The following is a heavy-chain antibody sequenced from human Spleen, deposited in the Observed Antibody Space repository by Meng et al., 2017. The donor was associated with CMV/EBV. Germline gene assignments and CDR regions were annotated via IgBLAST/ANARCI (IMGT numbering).Heavy chain of an antibody. J-gene: IGHJ5*02. CDR2: IRSKANSYAT. V-gene: IGHV3-73*01. Sequence: SCAASGFTFSGSAMHWVRQASGKGLEWVGRIRSKANSYATAYAASVKGRFTISRDDSKNTAYLQMNSLKTEDTAVYYCTRLTYSSGTTWGQGTLVTVSS. CDR3: TRLTYSSGTT. D-gene: IGHD6-19*01. CDR1: GFTFSGSA.